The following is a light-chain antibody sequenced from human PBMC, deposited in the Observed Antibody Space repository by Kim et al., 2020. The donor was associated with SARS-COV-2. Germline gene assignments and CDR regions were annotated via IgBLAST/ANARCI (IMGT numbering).Light chain of an antibody. CDR2: EVS. Sequence: GQSVTISCTGTSSDVGGYNYVSWYQQHPGNAPKLRIYEVSKRPSGVPDRFSGSKSGNTASLTVSGLQAEDEADYYCSSYAGSNNLVFGGGTQLTVL. V-gene: IGLV2-8*01. J-gene: IGLJ2*01. CDR1: SSDVGGYNY. CDR3: SSYAGSNNLV.